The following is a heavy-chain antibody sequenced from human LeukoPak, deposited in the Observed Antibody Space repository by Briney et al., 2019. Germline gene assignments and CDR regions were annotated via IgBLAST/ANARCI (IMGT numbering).Heavy chain of an antibody. Sequence: SETLSLTCAVYGGSFSGHYWHWFRQPPGKGLEWIGAIHTSVGTDYNPSFKSRVAMSGDTSKNQFSLKLSPVTAADTAVYYCAEHFYFALWGPGALVTVSS. CDR1: GGSFSGHY. V-gene: IGHV4-34*01. J-gene: IGHJ2*01. CDR2: IHTSVGT. D-gene: IGHD1/OR15-1a*01. CDR3: AEHFYFAL.